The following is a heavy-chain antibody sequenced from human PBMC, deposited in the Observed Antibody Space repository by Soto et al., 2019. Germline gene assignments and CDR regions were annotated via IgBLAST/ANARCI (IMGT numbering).Heavy chain of an antibody. CDR1: GFTFSAFD. D-gene: IGHD3-3*02. V-gene: IGHV3-30-3*01. Sequence: SLRLSCGASGFTFSAFDLHWVRQAPGKGLEWVAVTSTNDGIKIYADSVKGRFTISRDNSKSTLYLQMNSLRPEDTAVYFCARDPLLGATDYFDCWGQGTLVTVDS. J-gene: IGHJ4*02. CDR3: ARDPLLGATDYFDC. CDR2: TSTNDGIK.